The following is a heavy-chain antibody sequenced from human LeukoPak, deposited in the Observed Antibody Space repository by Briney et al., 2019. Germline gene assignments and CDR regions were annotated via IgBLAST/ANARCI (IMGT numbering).Heavy chain of an antibody. V-gene: IGHV3-23*01. CDR2: LSGSGVST. D-gene: IGHD4-23*01. CDR1: GFTFSSYA. J-gene: IGHJ4*02. CDR3: AKDLNNSPY. Sequence: GGSLRLSCAASGFTFSSYAMSWVRQAPGKGLEWVSGLSGSGVSTYYADSVKGRFTISRDNSKNTLFLQLNSLRAEDTALYFCAKDLNNSPYWGQGTLVTVYS.